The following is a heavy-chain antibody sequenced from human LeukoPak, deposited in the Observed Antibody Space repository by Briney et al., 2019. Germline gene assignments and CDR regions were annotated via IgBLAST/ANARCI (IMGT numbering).Heavy chain of an antibody. V-gene: IGHV3-30-3*01. Sequence: PGRSLRLSCAASGFTFSSYAMHWVRQAPGKGLEWVAVISYDGSNKYYADSVKGRFTISRDNSKNTLYLQMNSLRAEDTAVYYCAKDPSCRPGYFDYWGQGTLVTVSS. J-gene: IGHJ4*02. CDR2: ISYDGSNK. CDR3: AKDPSCRPGYFDY. CDR1: GFTFSSYA.